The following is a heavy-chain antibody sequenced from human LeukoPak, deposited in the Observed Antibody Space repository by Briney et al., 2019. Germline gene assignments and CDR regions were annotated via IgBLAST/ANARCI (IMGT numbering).Heavy chain of an antibody. J-gene: IGHJ6*04. CDR1: GYSISNAYY. Sequence: PSETLSLTCAVSGYSISNAYYWGWIRQPPGKGLEWIGSIYHSGNTYYNPSLKSRVTISVDTSKNQFSLKLSSVTAADTAVYYCARVGCSSTSCYWTQNYYYYYGIDVWGKGTSVTVSS. D-gene: IGHD2-2*01. V-gene: IGHV4-38-2*01. CDR3: ARVGCSSTSCYWTQNYYYYYGIDV. CDR2: IYHSGNT.